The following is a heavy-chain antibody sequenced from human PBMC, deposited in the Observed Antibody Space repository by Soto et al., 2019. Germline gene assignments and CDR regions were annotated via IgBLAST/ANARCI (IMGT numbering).Heavy chain of an antibody. CDR3: AKGSSGGAPRYYYYGMDV. V-gene: IGHV3-9*01. Sequence: GGSLRLSCAASGFTFDDYAMHWVRQAPGKGLEWVSGISWNSGSIGYADSVKGRFTISRDNAKNSLYPQMNSLRAEDTALYYCAKGSSGGAPRYYYYGMDVWGQGTTVTVSS. CDR1: GFTFDDYA. J-gene: IGHJ6*02. D-gene: IGHD3-16*01. CDR2: ISWNSGSI.